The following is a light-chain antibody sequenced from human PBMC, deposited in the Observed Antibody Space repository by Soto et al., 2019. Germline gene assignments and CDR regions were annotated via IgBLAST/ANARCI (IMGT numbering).Light chain of an antibody. J-gene: IGKJ2*01. CDR3: PQYCSSTYT. Sequence: SVLTQYPDILSLSPRETATLSCRASQSVSSNHLAWYQQKPGQAPRLLIYGASRRATGIPDRFSGSGSGSDFTLIISRLEPEDFAMYYCPQYCSSTYTFGQGTKV. CDR1: QSVSSNH. V-gene: IGKV3-20*01. CDR2: GAS.